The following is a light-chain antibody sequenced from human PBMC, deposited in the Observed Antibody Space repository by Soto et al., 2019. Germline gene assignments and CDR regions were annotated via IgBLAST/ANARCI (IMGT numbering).Light chain of an antibody. J-gene: IGLJ1*01. CDR3: AAWDGSLNGLYV. CDR2: SNY. Sequence: QSVLTQAPSASGTPGQRVTISCSGSSSNVGSFSVDWYQHLPGTAPKLLIHSNYQRPSGVPDRFSGSKSGTSASLAISGLQSEDEADYYCAAWDGSLNGLYVFGTGTKLTVL. CDR1: SSNVGSFS. V-gene: IGLV1-44*01.